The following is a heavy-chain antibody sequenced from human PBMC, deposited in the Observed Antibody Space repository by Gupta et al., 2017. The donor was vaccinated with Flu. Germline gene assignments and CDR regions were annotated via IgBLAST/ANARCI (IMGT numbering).Heavy chain of an antibody. D-gene: IGHD2-15*01. CDR2: IWYDGSNK. J-gene: IGHJ6*02. CDR3: AKDRRWRKPLDFDYGLDV. Sequence: QVQLVESGGGVVQPGGSLRLSCAASGFPFSSYGMHWVRQAPGKGLEWVAFIWYDGSNKYYGDSVKGRITIARDNSKSTVYLQMNTLRAEDTAVYYCAKDRRWRKPLDFDYGLDVWGHGTTVSVSS. CDR1: GFPFSSYG. V-gene: IGHV3-30*02.